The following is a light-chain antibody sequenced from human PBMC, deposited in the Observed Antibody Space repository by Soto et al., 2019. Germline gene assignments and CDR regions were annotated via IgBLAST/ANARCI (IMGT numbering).Light chain of an antibody. CDR2: DAS. Sequence: EIVLTQSPATLSLSPGERATLSCGASRSVSSYLAWYQQKPGQAPRLLIYDASYRATGIPARFSGSGSGTGFNLTIISLEPEDFAVYSCQHRSDCTPRLTFGGGTKVEIK. CDR3: QHRSDCTPRLT. V-gene: IGKV3-11*01. J-gene: IGKJ4*01. CDR1: RSVSSY.